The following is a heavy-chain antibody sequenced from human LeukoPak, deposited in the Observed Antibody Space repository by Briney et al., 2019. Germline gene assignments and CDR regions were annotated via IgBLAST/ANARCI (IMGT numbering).Heavy chain of an antibody. J-gene: IGHJ4*02. CDR2: IYYSGST. CDR1: GGSISSGDYY. Sequence: TLSLTCTVSGGSISSGDYYWSWIRQPPGKGLEWIGYIYYSGSTYYNPSLKSRVTMSVDTSKNQFSLKLSSVTAPDTAVYYCARGDSVYWGQGTLVTVSS. V-gene: IGHV4-30-4*08. CDR3: ARGDSVY. D-gene: IGHD3/OR15-3a*01.